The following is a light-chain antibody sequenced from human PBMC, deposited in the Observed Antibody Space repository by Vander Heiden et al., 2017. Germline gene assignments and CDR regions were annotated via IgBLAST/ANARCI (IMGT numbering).Light chain of an antibody. CDR1: SSDVGGYNY. V-gene: IGLV2-14*03. Sequence: QSALTQPASVSGSPGQSITISCTGTSSDVGGYNYVSWYQKHPGKAPKFMIYDVSNRPSGVSNRFSGSKSGNTASLTISGLQAEDEADDYCSSYTSRSFVVFGGGTKLTVL. CDR2: DVS. CDR3: SSYTSRSFVV. J-gene: IGLJ2*01.